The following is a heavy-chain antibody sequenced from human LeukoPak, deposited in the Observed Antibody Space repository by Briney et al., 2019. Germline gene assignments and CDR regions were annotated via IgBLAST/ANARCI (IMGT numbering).Heavy chain of an antibody. J-gene: IGHJ4*01. CDR2: ISSNSGTI. CDR3: ASLARDY. CDR1: GFTFSSYS. Sequence: GSLRLSCAASGFTFSSYSMNLVRQAPGKGLEWVSYISSNSGTIYYADSVKGRFTVSRDNSKNMLFLRMNSLRVEDTAVYFCASLARDYWGQGTLVSVSS. V-gene: IGHV3-48*01. D-gene: IGHD3-3*02.